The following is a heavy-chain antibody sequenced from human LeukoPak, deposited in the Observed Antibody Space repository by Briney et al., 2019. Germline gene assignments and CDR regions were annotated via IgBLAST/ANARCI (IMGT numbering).Heavy chain of an antibody. CDR1: GFSFGGYG. D-gene: IGHD6-19*01. CDR2: IWYGGSDK. V-gene: IGHV3-33*01. J-gene: IGHJ3*02. CDR3: ARAYSSGSGVETFDI. Sequence: GGSLRLSCAASGFSFGGYGMHWVRQAPGKGLEWVAVIWYGGSDKYYGDSVKGRFSVSRDNSENRLYLQMNGLRAEDTAVYYCARAYSSGSGVETFDIWGQGTMVTVSS.